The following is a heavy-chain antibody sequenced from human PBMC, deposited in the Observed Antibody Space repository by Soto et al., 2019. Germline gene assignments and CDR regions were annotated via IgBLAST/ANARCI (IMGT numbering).Heavy chain of an antibody. V-gene: IGHV1-69*13. CDR3: AQYYYDSSGEN. D-gene: IGHD3-22*01. CDR2: IIPIFGTA. CDR1: GGTFSSYA. J-gene: IGHJ4*02. Sequence: AASVKVSCKASGGTFSSYAISWVRQAPGQGLEWMGGIIPIFGTANYAQKFQGRVTITADESTSTAYMELSSLRSEDTAVYYCAQYYYDSSGENWGQGTLVTVSS.